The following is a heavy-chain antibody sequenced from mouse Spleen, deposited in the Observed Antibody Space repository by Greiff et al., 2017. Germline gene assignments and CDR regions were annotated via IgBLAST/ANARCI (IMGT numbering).Heavy chain of an antibody. CDR2: IDPSDSET. D-gene: IGHD2-3*01. CDR1: GYSFTSYW. V-gene: IGHV1S126*01. CDR3: ARVGYYHYAMDY. Sequence: QVQLKQSGPQLVRPGASVKISCKASGYSFTSYWMHWVKQRPGQGLEWIGMIDPSDSETRLNQKFKDKATLTVDKSSSTAYMQLSSPTSEDSAVYYCARVGYYHYAMDYWGQGTSVTVSS. J-gene: IGHJ4*01.